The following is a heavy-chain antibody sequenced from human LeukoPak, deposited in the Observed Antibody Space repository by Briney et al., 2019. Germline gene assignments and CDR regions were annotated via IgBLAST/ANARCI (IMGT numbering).Heavy chain of an antibody. V-gene: IGHV1-2*02. Sequence: ASVKVSCKASGYTFTGYYMHWVRQAPGQGLKWMGWINPNSGGTNYAQKFRGRVTMTRDTSISTAYMELSRLRSDDTAVYYCARLSFWSGYTVDYWGQGTLVTVSS. CDR1: GYTFTGYY. CDR3: ARLSFWSGYTVDY. CDR2: INPNSGGT. J-gene: IGHJ4*02. D-gene: IGHD3-3*01.